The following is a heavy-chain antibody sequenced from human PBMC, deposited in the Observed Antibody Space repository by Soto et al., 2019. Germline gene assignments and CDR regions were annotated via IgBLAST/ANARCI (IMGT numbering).Heavy chain of an antibody. Sequence: EVQLVGSGGGLVKPGGSLRLSCAASGFTFSSYSMNWVRQAPGKGLEWVSSISSSSSYIYYADSVKGRFTISRDNAKNSLYLQMNSLRAEDTAVYYCARGYCSSTSCYSFSWFDPWGQGTLVTVSS. CDR1: GFTFSSYS. CDR3: ARGYCSSTSCYSFSWFDP. J-gene: IGHJ5*02. D-gene: IGHD2-2*01. CDR2: ISSSSSYI. V-gene: IGHV3-21*01.